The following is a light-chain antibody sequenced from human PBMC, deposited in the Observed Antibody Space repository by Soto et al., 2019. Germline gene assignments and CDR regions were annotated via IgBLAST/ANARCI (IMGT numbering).Light chain of an antibody. V-gene: IGLV1-40*01. CDR3: QTYDNRLSAWV. CDR1: TANIGAGFD. CDR2: GND. J-gene: IGLJ3*02. Sequence: QSVLTQPPSVSGAPGQRVTISCTGSTANIGAGFDVQWFQHLPGTAPKLLIYGNDIRPSGVPDRFSGSKSGTSGSLAITGLQADDEADYYCQTYDNRLSAWVFGGGTKLTV.